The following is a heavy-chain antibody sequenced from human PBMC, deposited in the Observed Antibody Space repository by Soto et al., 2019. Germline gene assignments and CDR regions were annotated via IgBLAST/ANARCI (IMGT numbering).Heavy chain of an antibody. J-gene: IGHJ6*03. CDR2: IKQDGSEK. V-gene: IGHV3-7*01. CDR1: GFTFSSYW. Sequence: GGSLILSCAAAGFTFSSYWMSWVRQAPGKGLEWVANIKQDGSEKYYVDSVKGRFTISRDNAKNSLYLQMNSLRAEDTAVYYCARSSLEDYDFWSGYYSYYYYMDVWGKGTTVTVSS. CDR3: ARSSLEDYDFWSGYYSYYYYMDV. D-gene: IGHD3-3*01.